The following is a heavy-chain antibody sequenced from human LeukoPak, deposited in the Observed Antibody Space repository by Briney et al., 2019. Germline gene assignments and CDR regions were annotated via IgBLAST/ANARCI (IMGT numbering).Heavy chain of an antibody. CDR3: ATTSTGGYFYYYYMDV. CDR1: GSTFSSYT. CDR2: IIPILGIA. V-gene: IGHV1-69*02. D-gene: IGHD7-27*01. Sequence: GASVKVSCKASGSTFSSYTISWVRQAPGQGLDCMGRIIPILGIANYAQKFQGRVTITADKSTSTAYMELSSLRSEDTAVYYCATTSTGGYFYYYYMDVWGKGTTVTVSS. J-gene: IGHJ6*03.